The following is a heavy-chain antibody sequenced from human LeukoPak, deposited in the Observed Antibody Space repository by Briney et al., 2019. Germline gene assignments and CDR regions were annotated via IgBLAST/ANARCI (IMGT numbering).Heavy chain of an antibody. CDR3: ARGGIAVAGTVY. CDR1: GFTFSSYS. V-gene: IGHV3-21*01. Sequence: GGSLRLSCAASGFTFSSYSMNWVRQAPGKGLEWVSSISSSSSYIYYADSVKGRLTISRDNAKNSLYLQMNSLRAEDTAVYYCARGGIAVAGTVYWGQGTLVTVSS. J-gene: IGHJ4*02. CDR2: ISSSSSYI. D-gene: IGHD6-19*01.